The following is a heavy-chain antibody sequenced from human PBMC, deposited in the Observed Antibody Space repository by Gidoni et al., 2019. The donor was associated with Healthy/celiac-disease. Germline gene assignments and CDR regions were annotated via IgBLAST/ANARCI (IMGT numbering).Heavy chain of an antibody. CDR3: ARSGTYYYDSSGYYEGGYFDY. J-gene: IGHJ4*02. CDR2: IYYSGST. V-gene: IGHV4-39*01. D-gene: IGHD3-22*01. Sequence: RQPPGKGLEWIGSIYYSGSTYYNPSLKSRVTISVDTSKNQFSLKLSSVTAADTAVYYCARSGTYYYDSSGYYEGGYFDYGGQGTLVTVSS.